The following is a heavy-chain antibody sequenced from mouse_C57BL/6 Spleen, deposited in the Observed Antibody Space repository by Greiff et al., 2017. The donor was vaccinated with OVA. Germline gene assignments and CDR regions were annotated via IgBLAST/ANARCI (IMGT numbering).Heavy chain of an antibody. CDR1: GYTFTSYG. CDR3: ARSNYDYEGWFAY. D-gene: IGHD2-4*01. Sequence: VKLVESGAELARPGASVKLSCKASGYTFTSYGISWVKQRTGQGLEWIGEIYPRSGNTYYNEKFKGKATLTADKSSSTAYMELRSLTSEDSAVYFCARSNYDYEGWFAYWGQGTLVTVSA. CDR2: IYPRSGNT. V-gene: IGHV1-81*01. J-gene: IGHJ3*01.